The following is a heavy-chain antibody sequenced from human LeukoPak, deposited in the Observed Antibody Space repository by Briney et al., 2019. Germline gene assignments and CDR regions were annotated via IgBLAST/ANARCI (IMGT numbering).Heavy chain of an antibody. CDR3: ASYNWNDVRHWFDP. J-gene: IGHJ5*02. CDR1: GGSFSGYY. V-gene: IGHV4-34*01. CDR2: INHSGST. Sequence: PSETLSLTCAVYGGSFSGYYWSWIRQPPGKGREWIGEINHSGSTNYNPSLKSRVTISVDTSKNQFSLRLSSVTAADTAVYYCASYNWNDVRHWFDPWGQGTLVTVSS. D-gene: IGHD1-1*01.